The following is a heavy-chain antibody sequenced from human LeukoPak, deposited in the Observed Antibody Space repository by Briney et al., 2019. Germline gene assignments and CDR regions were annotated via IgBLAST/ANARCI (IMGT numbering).Heavy chain of an antibody. J-gene: IGHJ6*03. CDR3: ARDYVVRLGDYMDV. V-gene: IGHV3-30*01. Sequence: SGGSLRLSCAASGFIFRNYAIHWVRQAPGKGLEWVATISSSGTHTYYADSVKGRFTISRDNYRTTLDLQMNSLRPEDTAVYYCARDYVVRLGDYMDVWGNGTTVIVSS. CDR2: ISSSGTHT. CDR1: GFIFRNYA. D-gene: IGHD3-10*01.